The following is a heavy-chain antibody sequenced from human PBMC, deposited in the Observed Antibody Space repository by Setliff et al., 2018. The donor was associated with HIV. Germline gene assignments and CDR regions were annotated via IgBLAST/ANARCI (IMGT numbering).Heavy chain of an antibody. CDR2: IFYSGST. Sequence: SETLSLTCTVSGGSITSGGYYWSWIRQHPGKGLEWIGYIFYSGSTYYNPSLKSRAAISVGTSKDQFSLKLTSVTAADTAVYYCARAPTGGGWFDPWGQGTLVTVSS. V-gene: IGHV4-31*02. CDR3: ARAPTGGGWFDP. D-gene: IGHD7-27*01. CDR1: GGSITSGGYY. J-gene: IGHJ5*02.